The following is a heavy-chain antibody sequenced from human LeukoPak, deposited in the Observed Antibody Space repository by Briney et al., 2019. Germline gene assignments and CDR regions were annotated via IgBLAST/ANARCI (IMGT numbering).Heavy chain of an antibody. CDR3: ARDGFGSRFDH. J-gene: IGHJ4*02. D-gene: IGHD3-10*01. CDR1: GFTVSSNY. Sequence: GGSLRLSCAASGFTVSSNYMSWVRQAPGKGLEWVSVIYSGGSTYYADSVKGRFTISRDNSKNKVYLQMNSLRTEDTAVYYCARDGFGSRFDHWGQGTLVTVSS. V-gene: IGHV3-53*05. CDR2: IYSGGST.